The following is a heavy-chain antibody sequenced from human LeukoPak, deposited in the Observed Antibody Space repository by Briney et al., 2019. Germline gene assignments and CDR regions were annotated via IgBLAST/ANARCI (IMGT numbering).Heavy chain of an antibody. CDR3: ASGDYGAGSPVMRY. CDR1: GGSISSGDYY. V-gene: IGHV4-30-4*01. D-gene: IGHD3-10*01. CDR2: IYYSGST. Sequence: PSETLSLTCTVSGGSISSGDYYWSWIRQPPGKGLEWIGYIYYSGSTYYNPSLKSRVTISVDTSKNQFSLKLSSVTAADTAVYYCASGDYGAGSPVMRYWGHGTLVIVSS. J-gene: IGHJ4*01.